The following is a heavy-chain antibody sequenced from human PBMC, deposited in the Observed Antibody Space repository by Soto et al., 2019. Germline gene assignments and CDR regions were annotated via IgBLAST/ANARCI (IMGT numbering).Heavy chain of an antibody. V-gene: IGHV1-18*04. D-gene: IGHD5-18*01. CDR1: GYTFTSYG. CDR3: ARDGRYSYGFYYYYYGMDV. Sequence: ASVKVSCKASGYTFTSYGISWVQQAPGQGLEWMGWISAYNGNTNYAQKLQGRVTMTTDTSTSTAYMELRSLRSDDTAVYYCARDGRYSYGFYYYYYGMDVWGQGTTVTV. CDR2: ISAYNGNT. J-gene: IGHJ6*02.